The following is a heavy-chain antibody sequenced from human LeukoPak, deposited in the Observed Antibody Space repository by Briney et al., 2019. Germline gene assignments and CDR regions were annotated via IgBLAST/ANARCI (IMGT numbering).Heavy chain of an antibody. V-gene: IGHV4-4*07. CDR1: GGSISSYY. CDR2: IYTSGST. D-gene: IGHD4-17*01. CDR3: ARGDYGDKTYAFDI. J-gene: IGHJ3*02. Sequence: PSETLPLTCTVSGGSISSYYWSWIRQPAGKGLEWIGRIYTSGSTNYNPSLKSRVTMSVDTSKNQFSLKLSSVTAADTAVYYCARGDYGDKTYAFDIWGQGTMVTVSS.